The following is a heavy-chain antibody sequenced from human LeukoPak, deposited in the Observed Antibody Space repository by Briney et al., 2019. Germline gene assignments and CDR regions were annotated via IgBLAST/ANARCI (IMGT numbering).Heavy chain of an antibody. V-gene: IGHV4-59*01. D-gene: IGHD3-3*01. CDR1: GGSISDYY. CDR3: ARGFYYDFWSGVKWHPAYYFDY. CDR2: IYYSGRT. Sequence: SETPSLTCTVSGGSISDYYWNWMRQPPGKGLEWIGYIYYSGRTNYNPSLKSRVSISLDTSKNQFSLKLSSVTAADAAVYYCARGFYYDFWSGVKWHPAYYFDYWGRGALVTVSS. J-gene: IGHJ4*02.